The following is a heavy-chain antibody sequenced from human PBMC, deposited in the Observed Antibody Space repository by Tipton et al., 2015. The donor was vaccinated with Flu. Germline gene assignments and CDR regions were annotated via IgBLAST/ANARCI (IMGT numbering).Heavy chain of an antibody. CDR2: IHGSGGS. Sequence: TLSLTCTVSGGSVNSDNNYWIWIRQPAGKGLEWIGRIHGSGGSNYNPSLRGRVTISADTSKDQFSLNLRSVTAADTAVYYCVRIYTTAGWYYGMDVWGQGTADTIPS. CDR1: GGSVNSDNNY. D-gene: IGHD2-15*01. V-gene: IGHV4-61*02. J-gene: IGHJ6*02. CDR3: VRIYTTAGWYYGMDV.